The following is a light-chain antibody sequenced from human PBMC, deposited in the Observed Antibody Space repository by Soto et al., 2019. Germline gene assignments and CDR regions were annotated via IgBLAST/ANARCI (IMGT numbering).Light chain of an antibody. CDR2: LEGSGSY. V-gene: IGLV4-60*02. J-gene: IGLJ3*02. CDR3: ETWDSNTHTV. Sequence: QSVLTQSSSAPASLGSSVKRTCTLSSGHSSYIIAWHQQQPGKAPRYLMKLEGSGSYNKGSGVPDRFSGSSSGADRYLTISNLQFEDEADYYCETWDSNTHTVFGGGTKLTVL. CDR1: SGHSSYI.